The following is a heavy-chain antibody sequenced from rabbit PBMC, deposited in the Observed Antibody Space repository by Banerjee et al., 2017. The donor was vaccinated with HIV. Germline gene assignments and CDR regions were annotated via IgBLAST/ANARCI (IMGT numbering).Heavy chain of an antibody. CDR1: GFSFSSSYW. CDR3: ARDYGDYGWNTNL. V-gene: IGHV1S45*01. J-gene: IGHJ4*01. CDR2: IYADSSGST. Sequence: EESGGGLVQPEGSLTLTCTGSGFSFSSSYWICWVRQAPGKGLEWIACIYADSSGSTYYASWAKGRFTISKTSSTTVTLQMTSLTAADTATYFCARDYGDYGWNTNLWGPGTLVTVS. D-gene: IGHD2-1*01.